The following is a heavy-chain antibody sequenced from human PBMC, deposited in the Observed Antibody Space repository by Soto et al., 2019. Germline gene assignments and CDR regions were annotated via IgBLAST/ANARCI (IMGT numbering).Heavy chain of an antibody. Sequence: GGSLRLSCAASGSTFSSYSMNWVRQAPGKGLEWVSSISSSSSYIYYADSVKGRFTISRDNAKNSLYLQMNSLRAEDTALYYCAKAYCSSTRCYDVFDCYMDVWGKGTTVTVSS. CDR1: GSTFSSYS. D-gene: IGHD2-2*01. CDR3: AKAYCSSTRCYDVFDCYMDV. CDR2: ISSSSSYI. J-gene: IGHJ6*03. V-gene: IGHV3-21*04.